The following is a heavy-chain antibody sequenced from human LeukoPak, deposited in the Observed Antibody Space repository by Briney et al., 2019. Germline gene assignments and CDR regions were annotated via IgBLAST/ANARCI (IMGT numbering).Heavy chain of an antibody. CDR2: INHSGST. V-gene: IGHV4-34*01. CDR3: ARERGDGSGSYHEGH. D-gene: IGHD3-10*01. Sequence: PSETLSLTCAVYGVSFSGYYWSWIRQPPGKGLEWIGEINHSGSTNYNPSLKSRVTISVDTSKNQFSLKLSSVTAADTAVYYCARERGDGSGSYHEGHWGQGTLVTVSS. J-gene: IGHJ4*02. CDR1: GVSFSGYY.